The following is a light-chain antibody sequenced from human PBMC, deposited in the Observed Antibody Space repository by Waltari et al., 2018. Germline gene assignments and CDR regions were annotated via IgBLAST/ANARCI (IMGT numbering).Light chain of an antibody. J-gene: IGLJ1*01. CDR2: RND. CDR1: LSNIGANF. CDR3: AAWDDSLSGHFV. Sequence: QSVLTQPPSASGTPGQSVTLPCSGSLSNIGANFVYWYQQVPGPAPKILIYRNDQRPSGVPDRFSASKSGTSASLAISGLRSEDEADYFCAAWDDSLSGHFVFGTGTKVIV. V-gene: IGLV1-47*01.